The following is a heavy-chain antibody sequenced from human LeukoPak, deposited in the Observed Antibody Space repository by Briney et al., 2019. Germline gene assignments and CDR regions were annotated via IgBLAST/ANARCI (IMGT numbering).Heavy chain of an antibody. CDR2: IWYDGSDK. J-gene: IGHJ4*02. CDR3: ARDRYTSSWRTMDY. V-gene: IGHV3-33*08. Sequence: GSLRLSCAASGFTFSSYAMSWVRQAPGKGLEWVAVIWYDGSDKYYAEPVKGRFTISRDNSKNTLYLQMNSLRAEDTAVYYCARDRYTSSWRTMDYWGQGTLVTVSS. D-gene: IGHD6-13*01. CDR1: GFTFSSYA.